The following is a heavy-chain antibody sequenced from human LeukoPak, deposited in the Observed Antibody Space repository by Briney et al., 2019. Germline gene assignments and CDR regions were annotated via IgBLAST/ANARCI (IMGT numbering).Heavy chain of an antibody. CDR3: ARKRPWGLSRYFDY. V-gene: IGHV4-38-2*01. J-gene: IGHJ4*02. Sequence: GSLRLSCAASGFTFSDFPMIWVRQAPGKGLNWIGSIYYSGSTYYNPSLKSRVTISVDTSRDQFSLKLSSVTAADTAVYYCARKRPWGLSRYFDYWGQGTLVTVSS. D-gene: IGHD7-27*01. CDR1: GFTFSDFP. CDR2: IYYSGST.